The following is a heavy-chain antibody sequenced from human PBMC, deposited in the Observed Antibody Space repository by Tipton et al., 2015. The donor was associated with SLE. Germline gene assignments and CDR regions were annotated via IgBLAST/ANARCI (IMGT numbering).Heavy chain of an antibody. Sequence: TLSLTCAVYGGSFSGYYWSWIRQPPGKGLEWIGEINHSGSTNYNPSLKSRVTISVDTSKNQFSLKLSSVTAADTAVYYCARGGLYWYFDLWGRGTLVTVSS. CDR1: GGSFSGYY. V-gene: IGHV4-34*01. J-gene: IGHJ2*01. CDR3: ARGGLYWYFDL. CDR2: INHSGST.